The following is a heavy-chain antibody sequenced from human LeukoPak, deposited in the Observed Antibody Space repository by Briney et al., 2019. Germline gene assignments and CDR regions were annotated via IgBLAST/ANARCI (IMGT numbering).Heavy chain of an antibody. Sequence: SETLSLTCTVSGGSTSSSSFYWGWIRQPPGKGLECIGRISYSGRTYYNPSLQSRVTISVDTSKNQFSLRLSSVTAADTAVYYCARLRAYYYGSSGYYNFDFWGQGTLVTVSS. CDR3: ARLRAYYYGSSGYYNFDF. D-gene: IGHD3-22*01. J-gene: IGHJ4*02. V-gene: IGHV4-39*01. CDR2: ISYSGRT. CDR1: GGSTSSSSFY.